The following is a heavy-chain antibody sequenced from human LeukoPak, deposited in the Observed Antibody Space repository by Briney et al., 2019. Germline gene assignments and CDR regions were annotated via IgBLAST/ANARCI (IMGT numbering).Heavy chain of an antibody. CDR1: GYTLTELS. Sequence: ASVKVSCKVSGYTLTELSMHWVRQAPGKGLEWMGGFDPEDGETIYAQKFQGRVTMTEDTSTDTAYMELSSLRSGDTAVYYCATEVLRYFDWSHQHWGQGTLVTVSS. D-gene: IGHD3-9*01. CDR3: ATEVLRYFDWSHQH. V-gene: IGHV1-24*01. CDR2: FDPEDGET. J-gene: IGHJ1*01.